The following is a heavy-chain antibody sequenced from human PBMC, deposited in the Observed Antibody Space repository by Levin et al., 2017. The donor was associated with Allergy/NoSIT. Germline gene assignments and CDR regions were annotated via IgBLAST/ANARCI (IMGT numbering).Heavy chain of an antibody. V-gene: IGHV3-48*02. CDR2: ISSSSSTI. D-gene: IGHD1-14*01. Sequence: PGGSLRLSCAASGFTFSSYSMNWVRQAPGKGLEWVSYISSSSSTIYYADSVKGRFTISRDNAKNSLYLQMNSLRDEDTAVYYCARDPTGGGLDAFDIWGQGTMVTVSS. CDR3: ARDPTGGGLDAFDI. CDR1: GFTFSSYS. J-gene: IGHJ3*02.